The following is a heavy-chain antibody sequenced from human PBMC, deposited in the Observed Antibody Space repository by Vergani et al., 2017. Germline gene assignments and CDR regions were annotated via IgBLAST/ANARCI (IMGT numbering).Heavy chain of an antibody. Sequence: QVQLQQWGAGLLKPSETLSLTCAVYGRSFSGYYWSWIRQPPGKGLEWIGEINHSGSTNYNPSLRSRAIMSVDASKKQFSLKLTSVTAADTAVYYCARDGGEYDKDALDVWGQGTKVTVTS. J-gene: IGHJ3*01. CDR1: GRSFSGYY. CDR3: ARDGGEYDKDALDV. D-gene: IGHD2-21*01. V-gene: IGHV4-34*01. CDR2: INHSGST.